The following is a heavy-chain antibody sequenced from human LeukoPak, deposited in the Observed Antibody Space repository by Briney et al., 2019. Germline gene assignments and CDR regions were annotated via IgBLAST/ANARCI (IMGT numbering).Heavy chain of an antibody. J-gene: IGHJ4*02. V-gene: IGHV3-30*03. CDR2: ISYDGSNK. D-gene: IGHD7-27*01. CDR1: GFTFSSYG. CDR3: ARDNGPGWGPTPLDY. Sequence: QPGGSLRLSCAASGFTFSSYGMHWVRQAPGKGLEWVAVISYDGSNKYYADSVKGRFTISRDNSKNTLYLQMNSLRAEDTAVYYCARDNGPGWGPTPLDYWGQGTLVTVSS.